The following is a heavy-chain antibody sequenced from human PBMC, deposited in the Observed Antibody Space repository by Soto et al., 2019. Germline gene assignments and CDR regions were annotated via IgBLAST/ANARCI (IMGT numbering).Heavy chain of an antibody. V-gene: IGHV5-10-1*01. CDR3: ARLNYYDSSGLRFGMDV. CDR2: IDPSDSYT. Sequence: PGESLKISCKGSGYSFTSYWISWVRQMPGKGLEWMGRIDPSDSYTKYSPSFQGHVTISADKSISTAYLQWSSLKASDTAMYYCARLNYYDSSGLRFGMDVWGQGTTVTVSS. CDR1: GYSFTSYW. D-gene: IGHD3-22*01. J-gene: IGHJ6*02.